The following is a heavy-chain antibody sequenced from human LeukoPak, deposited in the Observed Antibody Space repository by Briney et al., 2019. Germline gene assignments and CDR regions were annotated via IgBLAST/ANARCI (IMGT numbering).Heavy chain of an antibody. D-gene: IGHD3-22*01. J-gene: IGHJ1*01. Sequence: PSETLSLTCTVSGYSISSGYYWGWIRQPPGKGLEWIGNVYYSGSTYYNPSLKSRVTISVDTSKNQFSLKLSSVTAADTAVYYCARVVQSTDSSGFYLPEYFQHWGQGTLVTVSS. CDR1: GYSISSGYY. CDR3: ARVVQSTDSSGFYLPEYFQH. V-gene: IGHV4-38-2*02. CDR2: VYYSGST.